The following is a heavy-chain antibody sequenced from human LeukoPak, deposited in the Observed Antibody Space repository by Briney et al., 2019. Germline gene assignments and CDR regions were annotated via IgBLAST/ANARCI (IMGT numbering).Heavy chain of an antibody. CDR2: MNPNSGNT. Sequence: GASVKVSCKASGYTFTSYDINWVRQATGQGLEWTGWMNPNSGNTGYAQRFQGRVTMTRNTSISTAYMELSSLRSEDTAVYYCARITGPLRAATWFDPWGQGTLVTVSS. V-gene: IGHV1-8*01. CDR1: GYTFTSYD. CDR3: ARITGPLRAATWFDP. J-gene: IGHJ5*02. D-gene: IGHD1-1*01.